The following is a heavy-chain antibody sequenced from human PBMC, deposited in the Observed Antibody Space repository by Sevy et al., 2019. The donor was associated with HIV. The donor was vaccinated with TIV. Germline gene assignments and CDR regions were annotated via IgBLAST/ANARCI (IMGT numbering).Heavy chain of an antibody. V-gene: IGHV4-39*01. Sequence: LTCTVSGGSISSSSYYWGWIRQPPGKGLEWIGSIYYSGSTYYNPSLKSRVTISVDTSKNQFSLKLSSVTAADTAVYYCARHMRIAAAGPYFDYWGQGTLVTVSS. D-gene: IGHD6-13*01. J-gene: IGHJ4*02. CDR2: IYYSGST. CDR1: GGSISSSSYY. CDR3: ARHMRIAAAGPYFDY.